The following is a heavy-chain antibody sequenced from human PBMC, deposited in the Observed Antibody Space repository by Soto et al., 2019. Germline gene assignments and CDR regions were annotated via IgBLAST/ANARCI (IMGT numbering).Heavy chain of an antibody. D-gene: IGHD3-16*01. Sequence: QVQLVESGGGVVQPGRSLRLSCAASGFTFSSYAMHWVRQAPGKGLEWVAVISYDGSNKYYADSVKGRFTISRDNSKNTLYLQMNSLRAEDTAVYYCASDWVGGMDVWGQGTTVTVSS. CDR3: ASDWVGGMDV. J-gene: IGHJ6*02. V-gene: IGHV3-30-3*01. CDR1: GFTFSSYA. CDR2: ISYDGSNK.